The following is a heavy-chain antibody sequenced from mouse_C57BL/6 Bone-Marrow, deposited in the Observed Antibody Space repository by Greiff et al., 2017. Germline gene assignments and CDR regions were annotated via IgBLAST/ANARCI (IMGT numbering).Heavy chain of an antibody. J-gene: IGHJ3*01. CDR2: IYPGNSDT. CDR1: GYTFTSYW. V-gene: IGHV1-5*01. CDR3: TRPLLLRYLAWFAY. D-gene: IGHD1-1*01. Sequence: EVQLQQSGTVLARPGASVKMSCKTSGYTFTSYWMHWVKQRPGQGLEWIGAIYPGNSDTSYNQKFKGKAKLTAVTSASTAYMELSSLTNEDSAVYYCTRPLLLRYLAWFAYWGQGTLVTVSA.